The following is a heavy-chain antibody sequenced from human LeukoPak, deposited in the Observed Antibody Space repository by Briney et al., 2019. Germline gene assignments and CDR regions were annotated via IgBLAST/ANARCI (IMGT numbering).Heavy chain of an antibody. CDR1: GLTSGIYA. CDR2: FSGGGDS. D-gene: IGHD2-15*01. Sequence: PGGSLRLSCAASGLTSGIYAMSWVRQAPGKGLEWVSAFSGGGDSLYADSVRGRFSISADRSRNILYLQMNSLRVEDTAVYYCGKEVERHFDLRYWGQGTPVTVSS. CDR3: GKEVERHFDLRY. V-gene: IGHV3-23*01. J-gene: IGHJ4*02.